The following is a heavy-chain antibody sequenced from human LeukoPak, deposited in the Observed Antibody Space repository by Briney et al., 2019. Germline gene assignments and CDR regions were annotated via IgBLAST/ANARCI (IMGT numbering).Heavy chain of an antibody. Sequence: GGSLRLSCAVSGFTVSSNYMSWVRQPPGKGLEWVSVIYSGGSTYYADSVKGRFTISRHDSRDTLYLQMNSLRVEDTAVYYCTRDLSGVNPFGYWGQGTLVTVSS. CDR1: GFTVSSNY. V-gene: IGHV3-53*04. D-gene: IGHD2-8*01. J-gene: IGHJ4*02. CDR3: TRDLSGVNPFGY. CDR2: IYSGGST.